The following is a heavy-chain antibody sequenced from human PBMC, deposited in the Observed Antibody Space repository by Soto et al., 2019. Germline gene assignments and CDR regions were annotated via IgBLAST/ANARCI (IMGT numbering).Heavy chain of an antibody. CDR3: LRPLRQRLSVASFVF. V-gene: IGHV5-51*01. CDR2: IYPGDSET. Sequence: GEALKISCTGSGYSFTTYWIAWVRQMPGKGLEWMGIIYPGDSETRYSPSFRGQVTISADKTINTAYLQWSSLKASDTALYYCLRPLRQRLSVASFVFWGQGTLVTVSS. CDR1: GYSFTTYW. D-gene: IGHD6-19*01. J-gene: IGHJ4*02.